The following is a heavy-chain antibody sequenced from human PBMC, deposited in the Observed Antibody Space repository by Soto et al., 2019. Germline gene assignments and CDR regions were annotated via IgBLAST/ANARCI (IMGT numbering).Heavy chain of an antibody. CDR1: GGSISSGDYY. CDR2: IYYSGST. V-gene: IGHV4-30-4*01. J-gene: IGHJ5*02. Sequence: ASETLSLTCTVSGGSISSGDYYWSWIRQPPGKGLEWIGYIYYSGSTYYNPSLKSRVTISVDTSKNQFSLKLSSVTAADTAVYYCARVRSIFVVVPAVNWFDPWGQGTLVTVSS. D-gene: IGHD2-2*01. CDR3: ARVRSIFVVVPAVNWFDP.